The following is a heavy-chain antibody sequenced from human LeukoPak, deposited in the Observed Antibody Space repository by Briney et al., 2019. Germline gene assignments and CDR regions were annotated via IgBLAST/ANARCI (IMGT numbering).Heavy chain of an antibody. V-gene: IGHV1-2*02. J-gene: IGHJ4*02. CDR1: GYTFTGYY. CDR2: INPNSGGT. D-gene: IGHD5-12*01. CDR3: ARDIVPTLGVRRGLVF. Sequence: ASVKVSCKASGYTFTGYYMHWVRQAPGQGLEWMGWINPNSGGTNYAQKFKGRVTMTRDTSIRTAYMELSRLRYDDTAVFYCARDIVPTLGVRRGLVFWGQGTLVTVSS.